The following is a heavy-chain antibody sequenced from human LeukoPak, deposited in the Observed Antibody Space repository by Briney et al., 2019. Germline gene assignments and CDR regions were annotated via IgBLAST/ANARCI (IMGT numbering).Heavy chain of an antibody. CDR1: GGSFSGYY. Sequence: SETLTLTCAVYGGSFSGYYWSWIRQPPGKGLEWIGEINHSGSTNYNPSLKSRVTISVDTSKNQFSLKLSSVTAADTAVYFCARGPYSYDSSGAFDIWGQGTMVTVSS. CDR2: INHSGST. J-gene: IGHJ3*02. D-gene: IGHD3-22*01. CDR3: ARGPYSYDSSGAFDI. V-gene: IGHV4-34*01.